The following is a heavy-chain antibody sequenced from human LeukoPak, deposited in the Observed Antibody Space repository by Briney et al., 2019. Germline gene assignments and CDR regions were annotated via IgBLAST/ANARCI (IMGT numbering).Heavy chain of an antibody. CDR2: TYYRSKWYN. V-gene: IGHV6-1*01. J-gene: IGHJ4*02. CDR1: GDSVSSNSAA. D-gene: IGHD6-19*01. CDR3: ARGRGSGWFGGSRQTFDY. Sequence: SQTLSLTCAISGDSVSSNSAAWNWIRQSPSRGLEWLGRTYYRSKWYNDYAVSVKSRITINPDTSKNQFSLQLDSVTPEDTAVYYCARGRGSGWFGGSRQTFDYWGQGTLVTVSS.